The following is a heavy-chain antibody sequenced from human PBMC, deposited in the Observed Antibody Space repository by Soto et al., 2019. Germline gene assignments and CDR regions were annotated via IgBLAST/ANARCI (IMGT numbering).Heavy chain of an antibody. CDR1: GFTFSSYA. CDR3: AREGGSYYFDY. D-gene: IGHD1-26*01. V-gene: IGHV3-64*01. J-gene: IGHJ4*02. Sequence: GSLRLSCAASGFTFSSYAMHWVRQAPGKGLEYVSTINSNGGSTYYANSVKGRFTISRDNSKNTLYLQMGSLRAEDMAVYYCAREGGSYYFDYWGQGTLVTVSS. CDR2: INSNGGST.